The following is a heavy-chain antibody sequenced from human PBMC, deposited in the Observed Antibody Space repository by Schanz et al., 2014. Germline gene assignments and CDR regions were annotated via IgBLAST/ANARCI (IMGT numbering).Heavy chain of an antibody. J-gene: IGHJ4*02. V-gene: IGHV1-46*01. Sequence: QVQLVQSGAEVKKPGASVKVSCEASGYTFTSYYIHWFRQAPGQGLEWMGLINPSVGNTNYAQKFRGRVTMTRDTSTSTVYMELSSLRSEDTAVYYCAASSGWHPSTDYWGQGTLVTVSS. CDR2: INPSVGNT. CDR1: GYTFTSYY. CDR3: AASSGWHPSTDY. D-gene: IGHD6-19*01.